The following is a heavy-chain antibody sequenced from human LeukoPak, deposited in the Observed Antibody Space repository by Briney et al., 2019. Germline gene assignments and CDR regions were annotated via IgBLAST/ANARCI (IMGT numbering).Heavy chain of an antibody. J-gene: IGHJ3*02. CDR3: ARAGWYKLPRYAFDI. V-gene: IGHV1-18*04. Sequence: ASVKVSCKASGYTFTSYYMHWARQAPGQGLEWMGWISAYNGNTNYAQKLQGRVTITTDTSTSTAYMELRSLRSDDTAVYYCARAGWYKLPRYAFDIWGQGTMVTVSS. D-gene: IGHD6-19*01. CDR2: ISAYNGNT. CDR1: GYTFTSYY.